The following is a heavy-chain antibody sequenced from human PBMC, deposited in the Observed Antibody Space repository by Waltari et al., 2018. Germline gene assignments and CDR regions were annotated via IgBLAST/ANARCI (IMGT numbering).Heavy chain of an antibody. Sequence: QVQLVQSGAEVKKPGASVKVSCKASGYTFTGYYMHWVRQAPGQGLEWMGWSNPNSGGTNYAQKFQGRVTMTRDTSISTAYMELSRLRSDDTAVYYCARTYYDILTGYSVYYFDYWGQGTLVTVSS. V-gene: IGHV1-2*02. D-gene: IGHD3-9*01. CDR1: GYTFTGYY. CDR3: ARTYYDILTGYSVYYFDY. J-gene: IGHJ4*02. CDR2: SNPNSGGT.